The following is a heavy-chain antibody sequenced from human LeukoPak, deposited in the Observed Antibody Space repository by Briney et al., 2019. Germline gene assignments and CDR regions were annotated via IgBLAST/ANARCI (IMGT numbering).Heavy chain of an antibody. D-gene: IGHD3-22*01. J-gene: IGHJ3*02. CDR2: INQDGSEK. CDR3: AREVPDSSGYGAFDI. V-gene: IGHV3-7*03. Sequence: GGSLRLSCAASGFTFSNYWMSWVRQAPGKGLEWVANINQDGSEKYYVDSVKGRFTISRDNAKNSLYLQMNSLRAEDTAVYYCAREVPDSSGYGAFDIWGQGTMVTVSS. CDR1: GFTFSNYW.